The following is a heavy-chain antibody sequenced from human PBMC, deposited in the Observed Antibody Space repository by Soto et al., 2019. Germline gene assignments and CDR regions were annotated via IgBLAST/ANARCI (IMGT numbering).Heavy chain of an antibody. CDR2: IYYSGST. V-gene: IGHV4-39*01. D-gene: IGHD5-18*01. Sequence: PSETLSLACTLSVGSISSSSYYCGWIRQPPGKGLEWIGSIYYSGSTYYNPSLKSRVTISVDTSKNQFSLKLSSVTAADTAVYYWARAWIKLWLWAFDSWGQGTMVTVSS. J-gene: IGHJ3*02. CDR3: ARAWIKLWLWAFDS. CDR1: VGSISSSSYY.